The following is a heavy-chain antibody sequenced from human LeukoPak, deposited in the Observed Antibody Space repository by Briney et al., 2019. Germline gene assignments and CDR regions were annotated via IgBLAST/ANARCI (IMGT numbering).Heavy chain of an antibody. CDR2: IIPIFGTA. V-gene: IGHV1-69*05. CDR3: ARGGNWFDP. Sequence: ASVKVSCKASGYTFTSYAMHWVRQAPGQRLEWMGGIIPIFGTANYAQKFQGRVTITTDESTSTAYMELSSLRSEDTAVYYCARGGNWFDPWGQGTLVTVSS. J-gene: IGHJ5*02. CDR1: GYTFTSYA.